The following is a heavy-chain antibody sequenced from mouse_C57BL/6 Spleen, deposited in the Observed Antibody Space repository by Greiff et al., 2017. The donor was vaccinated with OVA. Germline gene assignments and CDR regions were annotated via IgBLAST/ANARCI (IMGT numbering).Heavy chain of an antibody. D-gene: IGHD2-4*01. V-gene: IGHV1-50*01. J-gene: IGHJ4*01. CDR3: ARGDYDDAMDY. CDR1: GYTFTSYW. Sequence: QVQLQQSRAELVKPGASVKLSCKASGYTFTSYWMQWVKQRPGQGLEWIGEIDPSDSYTNYNQKFKGKATLTVDTSSSTAYMQLSSLTSEDSAVYYCARGDYDDAMDYWGQGTSVTVSS. CDR2: IDPSDSYT.